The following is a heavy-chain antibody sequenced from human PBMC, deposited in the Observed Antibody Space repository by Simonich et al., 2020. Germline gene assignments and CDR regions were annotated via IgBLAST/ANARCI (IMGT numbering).Heavy chain of an antibody. Sequence: ELQLVESGGGLVQPGGSLKLSCAASGFTFSGSAMHWVRQASGKGLEWVGRIRSKANSYATAYAASVKGRFTISRDDSKKTAYLQMNSLKTEDTAVYYCTRFDYYGSGSYYFDYWGQGTLVTVSS. V-gene: IGHV3-73*02. J-gene: IGHJ4*02. CDR2: IRSKANSYAT. CDR1: GFTFSGSA. D-gene: IGHD3-10*01. CDR3: TRFDYYGSGSYYFDY.